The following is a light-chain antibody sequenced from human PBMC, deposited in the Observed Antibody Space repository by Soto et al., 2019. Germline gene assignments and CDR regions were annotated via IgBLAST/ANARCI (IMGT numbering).Light chain of an antibody. J-gene: IGKJ2*01. Sequence: IVFTQSPGTLSLSPGERATLSCRASQTGSNSYLAWYQHKSGQAPRLRSYGVYTRASGIPDRFSGSGAGTEFTLTITRLEPEDSARYYCQQYGSSPYTFGQGTKVDIK. CDR1: QTGSNSY. V-gene: IGKV3-20*01. CDR2: GVY. CDR3: QQYGSSPYT.